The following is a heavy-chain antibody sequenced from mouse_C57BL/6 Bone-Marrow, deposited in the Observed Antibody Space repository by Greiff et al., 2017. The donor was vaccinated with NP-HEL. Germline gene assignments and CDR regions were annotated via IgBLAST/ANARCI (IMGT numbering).Heavy chain of an antibody. D-gene: IGHD1-1*01. Sequence: EVKLVESGGDLVKPGGSLKLSCAASGFTFSSYGMSWVRQTPDKRLEWVATISSGGSYTYYPDSVKGRFTISRDNAKNTLYLQMSSLKSEDTAMYYCARQATVVAMDYWGQGTSVTVSS. CDR1: GFTFSSYG. V-gene: IGHV5-6*01. J-gene: IGHJ4*01. CDR3: ARQATVVAMDY. CDR2: ISSGGSYT.